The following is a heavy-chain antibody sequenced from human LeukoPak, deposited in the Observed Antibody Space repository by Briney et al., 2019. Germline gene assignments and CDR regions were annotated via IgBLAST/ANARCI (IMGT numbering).Heavy chain of an antibody. CDR2: IIPIFGTA. Sequence: SVKVSCKASGYTFANYDINWVRQASGQGLEWMGGIIPIFGTANYAQKFQGRVTITTDESTSTAYMELSSLRSEDTAVYYCASRVTAGPYFDYWGQGTLVTVSS. D-gene: IGHD2-21*02. CDR3: ASRVTAGPYFDY. J-gene: IGHJ4*02. CDR1: GYTFANYD. V-gene: IGHV1-69*05.